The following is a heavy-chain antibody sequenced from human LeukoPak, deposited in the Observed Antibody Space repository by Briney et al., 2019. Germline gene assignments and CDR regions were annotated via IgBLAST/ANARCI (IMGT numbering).Heavy chain of an antibody. CDR2: NYDSGRT. Sequence: PSETLSLTCSVSSYSISSGDYWGWIQQPPGKGLEWIGVNYDSGRTQYNPSLRSRVAISVDPSKNQVSLKLSSVTAADTAVYFCARDGPSRPFTIWGQGTLVTVSS. CDR3: ARDGPSRPFTI. D-gene: IGHD5-24*01. CDR1: SYSISSGDY. J-gene: IGHJ4*02. V-gene: IGHV4-38-2*02.